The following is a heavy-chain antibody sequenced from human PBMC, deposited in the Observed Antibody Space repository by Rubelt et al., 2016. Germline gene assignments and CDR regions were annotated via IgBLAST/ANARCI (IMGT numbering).Heavy chain of an antibody. CDR2: IYYSGST. CDR1: GGSISSYY. Sequence: QVQLQESGPGLVKPSETLSLTCTVSGGSISSYYWSWIRQPPGKGLEGIGYIYYSGSTNYNPSLKSRVTLSVDTSQNQFSLKLSSVTAADTAVYYCARGRKVAATLFDYWGQGTLVTVSS. J-gene: IGHJ4*02. D-gene: IGHD2-15*01. CDR3: ARGRKVAATLFDY. V-gene: IGHV4-59*01.